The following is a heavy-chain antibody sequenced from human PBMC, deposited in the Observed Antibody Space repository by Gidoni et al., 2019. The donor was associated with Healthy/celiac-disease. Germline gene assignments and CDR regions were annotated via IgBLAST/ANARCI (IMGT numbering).Heavy chain of an antibody. CDR1: GGSISSSSYY. D-gene: IGHD1-26*01. CDR3: ARQPRGATPFDY. CDR2: IYYSGST. Sequence: QLQLQESGPGLVKPSETLSLTCTVSGGSISSSSYYWGWIRQPPGKGLEWIGSIYYSGSTYYNPSLKSRVTISVDTSKNQFSLKLSSVTAADTAVYYCARQPRGATPFDYWGQGTLVTVSS. J-gene: IGHJ4*02. V-gene: IGHV4-39*01.